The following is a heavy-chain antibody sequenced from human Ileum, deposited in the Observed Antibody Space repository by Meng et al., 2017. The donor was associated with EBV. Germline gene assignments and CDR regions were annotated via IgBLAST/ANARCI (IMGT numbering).Heavy chain of an antibody. Sequence: QVQLVESGGGVKKAGASVKVSCKASGYTFTDYTMHWVRQAPGQRLEWMGWINGGSGNTKYSQKFQGRVTITRDTSASTAYMELSSLTSEDTAVYYCVRVKVALTNWFDPWGQGTLVTVSS. V-gene: IGHV1-3*01. CDR3: VRVKVALTNWFDP. CDR2: INGGSGNT. J-gene: IGHJ5*02. CDR1: GYTFTDYT. D-gene: IGHD5-12*01.